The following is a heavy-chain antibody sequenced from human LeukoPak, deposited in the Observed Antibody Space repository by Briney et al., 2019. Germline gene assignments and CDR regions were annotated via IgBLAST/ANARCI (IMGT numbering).Heavy chain of an antibody. J-gene: IGHJ4*02. CDR1: GFTFSHYW. Sequence: GGSLRLSCAASGFTFSHYWMSWVRQAPGKGLEWVANIKQDGSEKYYVDSVKGRFTISRDNAKNSLYLQMNSLRAEDTAVYYCAREDYYDSSGPFYWGQGTLVTVSS. CDR3: AREDYYDSSGPFY. D-gene: IGHD3-22*01. CDR2: IKQDGSEK. V-gene: IGHV3-7*01.